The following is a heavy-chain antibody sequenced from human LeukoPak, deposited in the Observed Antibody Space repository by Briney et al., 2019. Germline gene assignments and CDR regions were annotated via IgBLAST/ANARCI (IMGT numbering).Heavy chain of an antibody. CDR1: GYIFTTYD. J-gene: IGHJ4*02. Sequence: ASVTVSCKASGYIFTTYDIIWVRQATGQGLEWMGWMNPNSGNTGYAQKFQGRVTMTRDTSISTAYMELSSLRSEDTAVYFCARETTIPPYYFDYWGLGTPVIVSS. V-gene: IGHV1-8*01. CDR2: MNPNSGNT. D-gene: IGHD3-9*01. CDR3: ARETTIPPYYFDY.